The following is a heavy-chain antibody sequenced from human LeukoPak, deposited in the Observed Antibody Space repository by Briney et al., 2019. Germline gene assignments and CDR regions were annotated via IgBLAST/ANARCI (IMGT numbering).Heavy chain of an antibody. CDR2: ISGSDSST. Sequence: PGGSLRLSCAASGFTFSTYAMSWVRQAPGKGLEWVSSISGSDSSTYYAHSVKGRFSISRDNSKNTLYLQMSSLRADDTALYYCAKDLRGYSSALWGRGTLVTVSS. CDR1: GFTFSTYA. D-gene: IGHD5-12*01. CDR3: AKDLRGYSSAL. J-gene: IGHJ4*02. V-gene: IGHV3-23*01.